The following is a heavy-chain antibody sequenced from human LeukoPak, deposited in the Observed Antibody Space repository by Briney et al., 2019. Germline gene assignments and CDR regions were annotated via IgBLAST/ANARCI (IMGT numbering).Heavy chain of an antibody. J-gene: IGHJ4*02. CDR2: IKQDGSEK. CDR3: AREVGYCSGGSCYFGFDY. CDR1: GFTFSSYW. D-gene: IGHD2-15*01. Sequence: GGSLRLSCAASGFTFSSYWMSWVRQAPGKGLEWVANIKQDGSEKYYVDSVKGRFTISRDNAKNSLYLQMNSLRAVDTAVYYCAREVGYCSGGSCYFGFDYWGQGTLVTVSS. V-gene: IGHV3-7*03.